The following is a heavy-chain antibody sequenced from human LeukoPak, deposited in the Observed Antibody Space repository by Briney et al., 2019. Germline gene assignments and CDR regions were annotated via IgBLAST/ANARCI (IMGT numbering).Heavy chain of an antibody. V-gene: IGHV3-33*01. CDR2: IWYDGSNK. Sequence: GGSLRLSCAASRFTFSSYGMHWVRQAPGKGLEWVAVIWYDGSNKYYADSVKGRFTISRDNSKNTLYLQMNSLRAEDTAVYYCARDFTPIMTTVTTLDYWGQGTLVTVSS. CDR3: ARDFTPIMTTVTTLDY. CDR1: RFTFSSYG. J-gene: IGHJ4*02. D-gene: IGHD4-17*01.